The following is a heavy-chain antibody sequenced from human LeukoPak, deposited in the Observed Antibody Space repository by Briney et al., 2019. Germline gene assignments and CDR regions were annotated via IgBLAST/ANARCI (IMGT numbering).Heavy chain of an antibody. J-gene: IGHJ4*02. Sequence: ASVKVSCKASGYTFTSYGISWVRQAPGQGREWMGWISAYNGNTNYAQKLQGRVTITTERSTSTAYMALRSLSSDDTAVYYCARRKSGSYSRACAYWGQGTLVTVSS. CDR3: ARRKSGSYSRACAY. V-gene: IGHV1-18*01. CDR2: ISAYNGNT. D-gene: IGHD1-26*01. CDR1: GYTFTSYG.